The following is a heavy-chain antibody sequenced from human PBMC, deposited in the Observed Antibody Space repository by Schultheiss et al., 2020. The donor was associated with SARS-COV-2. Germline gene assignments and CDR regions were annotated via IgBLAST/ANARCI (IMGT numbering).Heavy chain of an antibody. CDR2: INSDGSST. D-gene: IGHD3-22*01. V-gene: IGHV3-74*01. J-gene: IGHJ4*02. Sequence: GGSLRLSCAASGFTFSGFWMHWVRQAPGKGLVWVSRINSDGSSTSYADSVKGRFTISRDNAKNTLYLQINSLRAEDTAVYYCARRTSYDSSGYQVDYWGQGALVTVSS. CDR3: ARRTSYDSSGYQVDY. CDR1: GFTFSGFW.